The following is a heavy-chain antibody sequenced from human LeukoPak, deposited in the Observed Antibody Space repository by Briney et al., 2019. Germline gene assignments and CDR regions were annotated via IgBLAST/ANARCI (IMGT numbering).Heavy chain of an antibody. CDR2: ISYDGSNK. D-gene: IGHD2-15*01. Sequence: PGGSLRLSCAASGFTFSSYGMHWVRQAPGKGLEWVAVISYDGSNKYYADSVKGRFTISRDNSKNTLYLQMNSLRAEDTAVYYCATGLFLYCSGGSCYGEYAFDIWGQGTMVTVSS. J-gene: IGHJ3*02. CDR1: GFTFSSYG. CDR3: ATGLFLYCSGGSCYGEYAFDI. V-gene: IGHV3-30*03.